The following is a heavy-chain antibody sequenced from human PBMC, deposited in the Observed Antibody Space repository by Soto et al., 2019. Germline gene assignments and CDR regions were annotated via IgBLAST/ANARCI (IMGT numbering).Heavy chain of an antibody. Sequence: QLQLQESGSGLVKPSQTLSLTCAVSGGSISSGGYSWSWIRQPPGKGLEWIGYIYHSGSTYYNPSLKSRAPISVDRSKHHVSLKLSSVTAADTAVYYCARDARTYYDSSGYPPQENWYFDLWGRGTLVTVSS. CDR2: IYHSGST. D-gene: IGHD3-22*01. J-gene: IGHJ2*01. CDR3: ARDARTYYDSSGYPPQENWYFDL. CDR1: GGSISSGGYS. V-gene: IGHV4-30-2*01.